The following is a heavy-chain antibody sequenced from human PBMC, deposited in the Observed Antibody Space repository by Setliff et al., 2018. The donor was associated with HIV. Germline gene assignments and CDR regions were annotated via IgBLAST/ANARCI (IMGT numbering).Heavy chain of an antibody. J-gene: IGHJ4*02. CDR1: GYKFGRLG. CDR3: ARGPPIVVVPAALLTFDY. D-gene: IGHD2-2*01. V-gene: IGHV1-18*01. CDR2: ISAYNGNT. Sequence: ASVKVSCKASGYKFGRLGISWVRQAPGQGLEWMGWISAYNGNTNYAQKLQGRVTMTTDTSTSTAYMELRSLRSDDTAVYYCARGPPIVVVPAALLTFDYWGQGTLVTVSS.